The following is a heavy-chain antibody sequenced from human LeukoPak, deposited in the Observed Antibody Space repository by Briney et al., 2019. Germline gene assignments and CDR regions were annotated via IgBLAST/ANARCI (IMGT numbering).Heavy chain of an antibody. Sequence: GESLKISCKGSGYSFTSYWSGWVRQMPGKGLEWMGIIYPGDSDTRYSPSFQGQVTISADKSISTAYLQWSSLKASDTAMYYCARRGGSYQGSYYYYMDVWGKGTTVTVSS. V-gene: IGHV5-51*01. CDR1: GYSFTSYW. D-gene: IGHD1-26*01. J-gene: IGHJ6*03. CDR2: IYPGDSDT. CDR3: ARRGGSYQGSYYYYMDV.